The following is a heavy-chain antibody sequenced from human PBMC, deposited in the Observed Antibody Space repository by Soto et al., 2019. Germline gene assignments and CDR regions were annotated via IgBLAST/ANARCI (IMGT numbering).Heavy chain of an antibody. J-gene: IGHJ6*02. D-gene: IGHD2-2*02. CDR3: ARSLTEGYCTITGCYTRPLYGMDV. Sequence: ASVKVSFKASGYTFSGYYIHWLRQAPGQGLEWMGWINPNSGGTNYAQKFQGRVTVTRDTPTSTAYMELSRLTSDDTAVYYCARSLTEGYCTITGCYTRPLYGMDVWGQGTTVTVYS. V-gene: IGHV1-2*02. CDR2: INPNSGGT. CDR1: GYTFSGYY.